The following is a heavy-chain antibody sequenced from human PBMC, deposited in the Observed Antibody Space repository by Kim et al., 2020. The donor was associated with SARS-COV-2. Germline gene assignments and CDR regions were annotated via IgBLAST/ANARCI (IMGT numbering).Heavy chain of an antibody. CDR1: GYTFTSNA. CDR3: ARVGDSSGYYGFDY. V-gene: IGHV1-3*01. Sequence: ASVKVSCKASGYTFTSNAMHWVRQAPGQRLEWMGWINAGNGNTKYSQKFQGRVTITRDTSASTAYMELSSLRSEDTAVFYCARVGDSSGYYGFDYWGQGTLVTVSS. CDR2: INAGNGNT. D-gene: IGHD3-22*01. J-gene: IGHJ4*02.